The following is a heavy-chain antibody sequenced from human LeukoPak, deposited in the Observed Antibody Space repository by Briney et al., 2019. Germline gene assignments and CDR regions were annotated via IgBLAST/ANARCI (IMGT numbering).Heavy chain of an antibody. CDR3: ARSLTMVRAYDY. CDR2: IQYDGSNK. Sequence: PGGSLRLSCAASGFTFSRYGMHLVRQAPGKGLEWVTFIQYDGSNKYYADSVKGRFTISRDNSKNTVYLQMNSLRTEDTAVYYCARSLTMVRAYDYWGQGTLVTVSS. D-gene: IGHD3-10*01. V-gene: IGHV3-30*02. J-gene: IGHJ4*02. CDR1: GFTFSRYG.